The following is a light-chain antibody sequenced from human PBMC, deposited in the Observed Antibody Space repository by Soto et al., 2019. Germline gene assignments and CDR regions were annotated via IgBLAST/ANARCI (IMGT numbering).Light chain of an antibody. J-gene: IGLJ2*01. CDR1: SSDIGSNP. CDR3: SAWDDSIYGPV. CDR2: RDN. Sequence: QSVLTQPPSASGTPGQRVTISCSGGSSDIGSNPLNWYLHLPGAAPKILVYRDNQRPSGVPDRFSGSKSGTSASLTISGLQSEDEDDYFCSAWDDSIYGPVFGGGTKLTVL. V-gene: IGLV1-44*01.